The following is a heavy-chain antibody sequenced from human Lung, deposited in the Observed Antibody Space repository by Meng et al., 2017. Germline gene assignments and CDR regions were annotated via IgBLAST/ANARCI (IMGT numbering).Heavy chain of an antibody. CDR1: GGSCSDYY. CDR2: INHSGST. D-gene: IGHD4-11*01. CDR3: ARGPTTMAHDFDY. V-gene: IGHV4-34*01. J-gene: IGHJ4*02. Sequence: VQLQQWGAGLLKPSETLSLTCVVSGGSCSDYYWSWIRQPPGKGLEWIGEINHSGSTNYNPSLESRATISVDTSQNNLSLKLSSVTAADSAVYYCARGPTTMAHDFDYWGQGTLVTVSS.